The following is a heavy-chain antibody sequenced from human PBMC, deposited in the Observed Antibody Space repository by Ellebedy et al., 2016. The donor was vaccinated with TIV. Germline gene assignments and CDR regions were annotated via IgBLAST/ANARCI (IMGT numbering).Heavy chain of an antibody. CDR2: ISAYNGNT. CDR3: ARDMGSIAARHGMDV. J-gene: IGHJ6*02. D-gene: IGHD6-6*01. Sequence: AASVKVSCKASGYTFTSYGISWLRQAPGQGLEWMGWISAYNGNTSYAQKLQGRVTMTTDTSTSTAYMELRSLRSDDTAVYYCARDMGSIAARHGMDVWGQGTTVTVSS. V-gene: IGHV1-18*01. CDR1: GYTFTSYG.